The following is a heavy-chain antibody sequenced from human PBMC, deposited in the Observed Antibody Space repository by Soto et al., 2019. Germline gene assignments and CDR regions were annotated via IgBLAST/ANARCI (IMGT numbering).Heavy chain of an antibody. J-gene: IGHJ4*02. V-gene: IGHV3-7*01. CDR1: GFMFSAYW. Sequence: EVQLVESGGGLVQSGGSLRLSCEASGFMFSAYWMSWVLQDPRKGLEWVATISGGASEKFYVDSVKGLVIITRADAKISLYLLMDSLRDEDTAVYYCVREDWHRSDHWGQGTLVTVSS. D-gene: IGHD2-21*01. CDR3: VREDWHRSDH. CDR2: ISGGASEK.